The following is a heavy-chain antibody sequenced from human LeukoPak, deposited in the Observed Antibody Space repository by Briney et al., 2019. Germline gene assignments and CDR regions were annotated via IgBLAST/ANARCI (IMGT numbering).Heavy chain of an antibody. Sequence: GGSLRLSCAASGFTFSTYWMSWVRQAPGKGLEWVANIKQDGSEKHYADSVKGRFTISRDNSKNTLYLQMNSLRAEDTAVYYCAKGYSGYLDYWGQGTLVTVSS. J-gene: IGHJ4*02. CDR3: AKGYSGYLDY. V-gene: IGHV3-7*02. D-gene: IGHD1-26*01. CDR2: IKQDGSEK. CDR1: GFTFSTYW.